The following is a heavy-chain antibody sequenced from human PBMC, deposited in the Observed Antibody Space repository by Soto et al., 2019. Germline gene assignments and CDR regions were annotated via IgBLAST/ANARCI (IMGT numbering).Heavy chain of an antibody. CDR2: IYHSGST. J-gene: IGHJ6*03. CDR1: SGSISSSNW. D-gene: IGHD5-12*01. CDR3: ARAFGYSGTHYYYYYMDV. V-gene: IGHV4-4*02. Sequence: QVQLQESGPGLVKPSGTLSLTCAVSSGSISSSNWWSWVSQTPGKGLEWIGEIYHSGSTNYNPSLKRRVTISVDKSKNQFSLNLRSVTAADTAVYYCARAFGYSGTHYYYYYMDVWGKGTTVTVSS.